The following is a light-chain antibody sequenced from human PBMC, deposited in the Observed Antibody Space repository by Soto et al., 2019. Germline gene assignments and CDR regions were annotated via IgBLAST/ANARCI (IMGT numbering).Light chain of an antibody. V-gene: IGKV3-20*01. CDR1: QSVSSSY. Sequence: EIVLTQSPGTLSLSPGERATLSCRASQSVSSSYLAWYQQRPGQAPRLLIYDASSRATGTPDRFSGSGSGTDFTLTISRLEPEDFAMFYCQQYGSSHPGTFGQGTKVEIK. CDR2: DAS. J-gene: IGKJ1*01. CDR3: QQYGSSHPGT.